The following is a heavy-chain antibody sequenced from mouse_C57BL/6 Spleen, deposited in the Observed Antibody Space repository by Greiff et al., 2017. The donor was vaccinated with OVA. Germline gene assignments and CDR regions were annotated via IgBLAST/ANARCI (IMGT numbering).Heavy chain of an antibody. J-gene: IGHJ2*01. CDR1: GYTFTEYT. CDR3: ARHGWYYCGVDY. CDR2: FYTGSGSI. V-gene: IGHV1-62-2*01. D-gene: IGHD1-1*01. Sequence: LEESGAELVKPGASVKLSCTASGYTFTEYTIHWVKQRSGQGLEWIGWFYTGSGSITYNEKFKDKATLTADKSSTTVYMELSRWTSEDSAVYFCARHGWYYCGVDYWGQGTTLTASS.